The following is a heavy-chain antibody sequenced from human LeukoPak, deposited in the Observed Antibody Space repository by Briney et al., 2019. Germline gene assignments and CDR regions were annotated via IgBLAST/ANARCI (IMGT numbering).Heavy chain of an antibody. Sequence: GGSLRLFCAASGFTFSTYAMSWVCQAPGKGLNWVSTITGSGGTTYYADSVKGRFTISRDNSKNMLFLQMHSLRAEDTAIYYCAKHATEGGSSSTSSWDYWGQGTLVTVSS. CDR1: GFTFSTYA. J-gene: IGHJ4*02. CDR3: AKHATEGGSSSTSSWDY. V-gene: IGHV3-23*01. CDR2: ITGSGGTT. D-gene: IGHD2-2*01.